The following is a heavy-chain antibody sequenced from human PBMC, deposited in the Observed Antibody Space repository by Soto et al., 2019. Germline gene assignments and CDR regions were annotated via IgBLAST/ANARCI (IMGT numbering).Heavy chain of an antibody. V-gene: IGHV3-23*01. D-gene: IGHD1-20*01. CDR1: RFTFSDFD. CDR3: AKDAVPYNGKWDWVDS. J-gene: IGHJ5*01. CDR2: IGGTGTDT. Sequence: DVQLLESGGGLVQPGGSLTLSCAASRFTFSDFDMSWVRQVPGKGLEWVSSIGGTGTDTHYADSVKGRFTISRDNSRNTLYLQIDSLRDEDTAVYYCAKDAVPYNGKWDWVDSWCQGTLVSVSS.